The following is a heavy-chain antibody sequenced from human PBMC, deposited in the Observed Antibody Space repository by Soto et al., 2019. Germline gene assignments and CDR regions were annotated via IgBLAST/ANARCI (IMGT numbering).Heavy chain of an antibody. CDR2: INHSGST. J-gene: IGHJ4*02. CDR3: ARSGYGSGSYYNSH. D-gene: IGHD3-10*01. Sequence: QVQLQQWGAGLLKPSETLSLTCAVYGGSFSGYYWSWIRQPPGKGLEWIGEINHSGSTNYNPSLKSRVTISVDTSKNQFSLKLSSVTAADTAVYYCARSGYGSGSYYNSHWGQGTLVTVSS. V-gene: IGHV4-34*01. CDR1: GGSFSGYY.